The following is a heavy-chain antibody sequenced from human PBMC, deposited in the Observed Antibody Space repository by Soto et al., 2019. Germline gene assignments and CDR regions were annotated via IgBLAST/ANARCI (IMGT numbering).Heavy chain of an antibody. CDR2: INHSGST. CDR3: ARGFADIVVVPAVPFDY. Sequence: PSETLSLTCAVYGGSFSGYYWSWIRQPPGKGLEWIGEINHSGSTNYNPSLKSRVTISVDTSKNQFSLKLSSVTAADTAVYYCARGFADIVVVPAVPFDYWGQGTLVTVSS. J-gene: IGHJ4*02. CDR1: GGSFSGYY. V-gene: IGHV4-34*01. D-gene: IGHD2-2*01.